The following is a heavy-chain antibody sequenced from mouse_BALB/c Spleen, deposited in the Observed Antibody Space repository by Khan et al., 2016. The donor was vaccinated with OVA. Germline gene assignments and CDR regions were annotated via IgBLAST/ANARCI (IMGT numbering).Heavy chain of an antibody. CDR2: INTGGAYT. CDR3: SRLAYYYNSEGFAY. Sequence: EVELVESGGDFVRPGGSLKLSCAASGFTFSTYGMSWFRQTPDKRLEWVATINTGGAYTYYPDSVKGRFTISRDNAKNTLYLQLNSLTSDDTAIYYCSRLAYYYNSEGFAYWGQGTLVTVSA. J-gene: IGHJ3*01. V-gene: IGHV5-6*01. CDR1: GFTFSTYG. D-gene: IGHD1-1*01.